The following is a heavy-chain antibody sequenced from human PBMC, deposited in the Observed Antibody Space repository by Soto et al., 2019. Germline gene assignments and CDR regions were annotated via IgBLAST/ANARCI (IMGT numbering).Heavy chain of an antibody. CDR2: ISYDGSNK. CDR1: GFTLSSYA. J-gene: IGHJ3*02. CDR3: ARGRNWNYDAFDI. Sequence: GGSLRLSCAASGFTLSSYAMHWVRQAPGKGLEWVAVISYDGSNKYYAESVKGRFTISRDNSKNTLYLQMNSLRAEDTAVYYCARGRNWNYDAFDIWGQGTMVTVSS. D-gene: IGHD1-7*01. V-gene: IGHV3-30-3*01.